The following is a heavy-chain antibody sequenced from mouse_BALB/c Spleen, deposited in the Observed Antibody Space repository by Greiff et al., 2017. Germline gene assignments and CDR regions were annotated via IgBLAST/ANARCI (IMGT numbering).Heavy chain of an antibody. CDR3: TRGTTAIFDY. CDR1: GYTFTSYW. Sequence: LQQSGSELVRPGASVKLSCKASGYTFTSYWMHWVKQRHGQGLEWIGNIYPGSGSTNYDEKFKSKGTLTVDTSSSTAYMHLSSLTSEDSAVYYCTRGTTAIFDYWGQGTTLTVSS. CDR2: IYPGSGST. D-gene: IGHD1-2*01. V-gene: IGHV1S22*01. J-gene: IGHJ2*01.